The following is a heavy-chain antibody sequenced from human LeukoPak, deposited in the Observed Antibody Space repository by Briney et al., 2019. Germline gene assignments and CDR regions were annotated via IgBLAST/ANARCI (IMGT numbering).Heavy chain of an antibody. Sequence: HPGGSLTLSCPASGFTFSTYCIHWVRQAPGRVLVWVAVKLYDGSNIYYAYSVKGRFTISRDNSRNTLYLQINSLRAEDTAVYYCVRELPPVVQYYFDHWGPGTLVTVSS. CDR1: GFTFSTYC. CDR3: VRELPPVVQYYFDH. V-gene: IGHV3-33*08. J-gene: IGHJ4*02. CDR2: KLYDGSNI. D-gene: IGHD2-21*01.